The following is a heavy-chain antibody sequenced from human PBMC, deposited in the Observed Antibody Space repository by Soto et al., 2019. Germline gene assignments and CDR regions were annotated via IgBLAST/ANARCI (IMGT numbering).Heavy chain of an antibody. CDR3: AKDTKSSGQNDDAFDI. J-gene: IGHJ3*02. CDR1: GFTFDDYA. D-gene: IGHD6-19*01. CDR2: ISWNSGSI. V-gene: IGHV3-9*01. Sequence: VQLVESGGGLVQPGRSLRLSCAASGFTFDDYAMHWVRQAPGKGLEWVSGISWNSGSIGYADSVKGRFTISRDNAKNSLYLQMNSLRAEDTALYYCAKDTKSSGQNDDAFDIWGQGTMVTVSS.